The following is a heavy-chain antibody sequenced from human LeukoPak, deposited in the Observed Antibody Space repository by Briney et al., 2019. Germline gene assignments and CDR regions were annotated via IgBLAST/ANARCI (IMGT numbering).Heavy chain of an antibody. J-gene: IGHJ5*02. CDR1: GFTFSSFA. CDR3: VKGDYDVLTGWNNWFDP. CDR2: ISGTGGST. D-gene: IGHD3-9*01. V-gene: IGHV3-23*01. Sequence: PGGSLRLSCAASGFTFSSFAMSWVRQAPGEGLEWVSAISGTGGSTFYADSVKGRFTISRDNSKYTLFLQMNSLRAEDTALYFCVKGDYDVLTGWNNWFDPWGQGTLVTVSS.